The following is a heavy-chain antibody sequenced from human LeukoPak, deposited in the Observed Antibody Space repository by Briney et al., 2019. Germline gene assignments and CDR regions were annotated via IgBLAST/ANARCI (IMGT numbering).Heavy chain of an antibody. CDR1: GYTFTSYY. J-gene: IGHJ4*02. D-gene: IGHD3-3*01. CDR3: ARATARITIFGVANDY. V-gene: IGHV1-2*02. CDR2: INPNSGGT. Sequence: ASVKVSCKASGYTFTSYYMHWVRQAPGQGLEWMGWINPNSGGTNYAQKFQGRVTMTRDTSISTAYMELSRLRSDDTAVYYCARATARITIFGVANDYWGQGTLVTVSS.